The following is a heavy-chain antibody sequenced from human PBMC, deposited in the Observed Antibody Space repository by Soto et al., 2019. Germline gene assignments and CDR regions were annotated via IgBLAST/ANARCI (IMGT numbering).Heavy chain of an antibody. Sequence: QVQLQESGPGLVKPSQTLSLTCTVSGDSISSGDYYWSWIRQPPGKGLEWIGYIYYSGFTYYNPSLKSRVTISVDTSMNQFSLKLSSVTAADTAVYYCARGRTRAPIDYWGQGTLVTVSS. J-gene: IGHJ4*02. CDR2: IYYSGFT. V-gene: IGHV4-30-4*01. CDR3: ARGRTRAPIDY. CDR1: GDSISSGDYY.